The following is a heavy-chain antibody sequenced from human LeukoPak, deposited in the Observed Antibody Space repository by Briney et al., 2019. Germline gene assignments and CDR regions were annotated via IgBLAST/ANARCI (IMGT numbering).Heavy chain of an antibody. CDR1: RFQFSGYA. CDR3: AKGPLSFGELTVKYLQD. CDR2: ISGSGGST. Sequence: GGSLRLSCSAARFQFSGYAMSWVRQAPGKGLEWVSVISGSGGSTFYADAVKGRFTISRDNSKNTLFLQMHSLSVEDTAVYFCAKGPLSFGELTVKYLQDWGQGTLVTVSS. J-gene: IGHJ1*01. V-gene: IGHV3-23*01. D-gene: IGHD3-10*01.